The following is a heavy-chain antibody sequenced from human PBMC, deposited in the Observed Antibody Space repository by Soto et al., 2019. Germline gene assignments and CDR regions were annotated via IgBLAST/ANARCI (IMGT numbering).Heavy chain of an antibody. J-gene: IGHJ4*02. Sequence: ASVKVSCKATGYTFTSYAMHWVRQAPGQRLEWMGWINAGNGNTKYSQKFQGRVTITRDTSASTAYMELSSLRSEDTAVYYCARDGYYYDSSGYSTGFDYWGQGTLVTVSS. CDR1: GYTFTSYA. V-gene: IGHV1-3*01. CDR2: INAGNGNT. CDR3: ARDGYYYDSSGYSTGFDY. D-gene: IGHD3-22*01.